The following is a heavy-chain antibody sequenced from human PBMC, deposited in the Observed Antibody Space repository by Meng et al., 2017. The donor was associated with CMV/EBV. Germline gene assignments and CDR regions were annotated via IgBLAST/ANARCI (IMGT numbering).Heavy chain of an antibody. CDR2: TYYRSKWYN. V-gene: IGHV6-1*01. CDR3: AREEAAAGRTNYYYYGMDV. CDR1: GDSVSSNSAA. Sequence: CAISGDSVSSNSAAWNWIRQSPSRGLEWLGRTYYRSKWYNDYAVSVKSRITINPDTSKNQFSLQLNSVTPEDTAVYYCAREEAAAGRTNYYYYGMDVWGQGTTVTVSS. J-gene: IGHJ6*02. D-gene: IGHD6-13*01.